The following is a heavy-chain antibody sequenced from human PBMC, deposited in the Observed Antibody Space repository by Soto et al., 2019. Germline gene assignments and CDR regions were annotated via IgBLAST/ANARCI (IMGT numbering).Heavy chain of an antibody. V-gene: IGHV3-48*01. CDR3: XXXXXSXGPDL. Sequence: XILSCAASGFTFSTYNMVWVRQAPGKGLEWLSYIPSTSIPIYYANSVKGRFTISRDNAKNSLYLQMNSLRAEDTAVYYXXXXXXSXGPDLXXXGTLVTVSX. J-gene: IGHJ2*01. CDR2: IPSTSIPI. D-gene: IGHD5-12*01. CDR1: GFTFSTYN.